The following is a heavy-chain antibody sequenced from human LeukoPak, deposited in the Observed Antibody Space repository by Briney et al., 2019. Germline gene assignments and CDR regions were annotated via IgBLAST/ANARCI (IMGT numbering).Heavy chain of an antibody. Sequence: GRSLRLSCAASGFTFSSYGMHWVRQAPGKGLEWVAVISYDGSNKYYADSVKGRFTISRDNSKNTLYLQMNSLRAEDTAAYYCADDSSGYYNAFDIWGQGTMVTVSS. CDR2: ISYDGSNK. V-gene: IGHV3-30*18. CDR3: ADDSSGYYNAFDI. CDR1: GFTFSSYG. D-gene: IGHD3-22*01. J-gene: IGHJ3*02.